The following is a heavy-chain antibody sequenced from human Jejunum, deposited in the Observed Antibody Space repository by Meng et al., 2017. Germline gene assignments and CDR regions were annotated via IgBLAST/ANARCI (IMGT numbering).Heavy chain of an antibody. CDR3: ARSPQYYDSSGFAFDP. V-gene: IGHV4-39*01. CDR2: IYYSGST. CDR1: GGSISTSSYY. D-gene: IGHD3-22*01. J-gene: IGHJ5*02. Sequence: QLQLQESGPGLVKPSETRSLTCTVSGGSISTSSYYWGWIRPAPGKGLEWIGNIYYSGSTYYNSSLKSRVTISVDTSKNQFSLTLSAVTAADTAVYYCARSPQYYDSSGFAFDPWGQGTLVTVSS.